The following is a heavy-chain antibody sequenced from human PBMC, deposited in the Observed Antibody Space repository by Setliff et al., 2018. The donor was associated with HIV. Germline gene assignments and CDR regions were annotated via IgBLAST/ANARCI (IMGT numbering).Heavy chain of an antibody. D-gene: IGHD3-3*01. V-gene: IGHV4-4*08. J-gene: IGHJ3*02. CDR1: GGSISSYY. CDR3: ARASNFWSGYSPGDAFDI. Sequence: SETLSLTCTVSGGSISSYYWSWIRQPPGKGLEWIGYIYTGGSTNYNPSLKSRVTISVDTSKNQFSLKLSSVTAADTTVYYCARASNFWSGYSPGDAFDIWGQGTMVTVSS. CDR2: IYTGGST.